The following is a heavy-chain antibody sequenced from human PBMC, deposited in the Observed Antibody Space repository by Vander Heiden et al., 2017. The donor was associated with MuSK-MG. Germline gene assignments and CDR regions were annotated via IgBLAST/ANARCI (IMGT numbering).Heavy chain of an antibody. V-gene: IGHV3-74*01. CDR1: GFPFSTSW. CDR2: INGDGSSR. D-gene: IGHD7-27*01. Sequence: EVQLVESGGGLVQPGGSLRLSCAASGFPFSTSWMHWVRQDPGKGLVWVSRINGDGSSRSDAESHADSVKGRFTISRDNAKNTLYLQMNSLRVEDTGIYYCTRGDLGQGGAYDIWGQGTMVTVSS. CDR3: TRGDLGQGGAYDI. J-gene: IGHJ3*02.